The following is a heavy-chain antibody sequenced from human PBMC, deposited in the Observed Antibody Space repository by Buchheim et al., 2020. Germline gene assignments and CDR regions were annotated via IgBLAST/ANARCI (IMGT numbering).Heavy chain of an antibody. CDR2: ISETGTNT. Sequence: EVQLLESGGGLVQSGGSLRLSCAASGFTFSNCVMSWVRQAPGEGLEWVSTISETGTNTHYADSVEGRFTISRDNSKNTVYLQMNSLRVEDTATYYCALWQVAHFDYWGQGSL. J-gene: IGHJ4*02. CDR3: ALWQVAHFDY. V-gene: IGHV3-23*01. D-gene: IGHD2-21*01. CDR1: GFTFSNCV.